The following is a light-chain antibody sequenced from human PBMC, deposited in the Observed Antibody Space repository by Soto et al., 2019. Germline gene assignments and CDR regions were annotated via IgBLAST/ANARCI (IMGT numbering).Light chain of an antibody. CDR3: QQDNSFPIS. J-gene: IGKJ5*01. V-gene: IGKV1D-12*01. CDR1: QGISTW. CDR2: GAS. Sequence: DIQMTQSPSSVSASVGDRVTITCRASQGISTWLAWYQQKPGKAPKLLIYGASSLQSGVPSRFSGSGSGTDFTLTISKLKPEDFENSHCQQDNSFPISFGQGTRLEI.